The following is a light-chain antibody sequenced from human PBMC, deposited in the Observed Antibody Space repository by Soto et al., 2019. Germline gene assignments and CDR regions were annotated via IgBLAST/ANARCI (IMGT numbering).Light chain of an antibody. Sequence: EIVLTQSPGTLSLSPGERATLSCRASQSVSSNYLAWYQQKPGQAPRVLIYGASSRATGIPDGFSGGGSGTDFTLTISRLEPEDFAVYYCQQYGSSLFTFGPGTKLDIK. CDR3: QQYGSSLFT. J-gene: IGKJ3*01. CDR2: GAS. CDR1: QSVSSNY. V-gene: IGKV3-20*01.